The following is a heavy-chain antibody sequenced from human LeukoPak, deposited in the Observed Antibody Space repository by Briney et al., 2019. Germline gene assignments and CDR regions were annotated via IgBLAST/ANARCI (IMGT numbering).Heavy chain of an antibody. Sequence: GASVKISCKVSGYTFTDYYMHWVQQAPGKGLEWMGLVDPEDGETIYAEKFQGRVTITADTSTDTAYMELSSLRSEDTAVYYCATPKLRFLEWLLLIGGQGTLVAVSS. CDR2: VDPEDGET. V-gene: IGHV1-69-2*01. CDR1: GYTFTDYY. CDR3: ATPKLRFLEWLLLI. D-gene: IGHD3-3*01. J-gene: IGHJ4*02.